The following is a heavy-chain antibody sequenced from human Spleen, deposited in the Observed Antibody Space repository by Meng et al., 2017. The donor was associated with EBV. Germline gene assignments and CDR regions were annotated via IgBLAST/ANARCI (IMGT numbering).Heavy chain of an antibody. CDR3: ARPFPSWQSPRLDPFGA. CDR1: GDYISSFYY. Sequence: QVQLRGAGPGQVKPSETLSLTCTVSGDYISSFYYWGWIRQPPGRGLEWIGSVHYTGSTYYSPSLKSRVTVSVDTSKNQFSLRLTSVTAADTAVYYCARPFPSWQSPRLDPFGAWGQGTLVTVSS. D-gene: IGHD6-19*01. J-gene: IGHJ5*02. V-gene: IGHV4-39*01. CDR2: VHYTGST.